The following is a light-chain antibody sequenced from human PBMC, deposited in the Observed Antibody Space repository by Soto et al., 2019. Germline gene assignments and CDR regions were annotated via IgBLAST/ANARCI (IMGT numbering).Light chain of an antibody. V-gene: IGLV2-14*01. J-gene: IGLJ1*01. CDR2: EVG. Sequence: QPVLTQPASVSGSPGQSITISCTGTSSDVGGYNYVSWYQQHPGKAPKLMIYEVGNRPSGVSNRFSGSKSGNTASLTISGLQAEDEADYYCSSYTSSSTYVFGTGTKLTVL. CDR1: SSDVGGYNY. CDR3: SSYTSSSTYV.